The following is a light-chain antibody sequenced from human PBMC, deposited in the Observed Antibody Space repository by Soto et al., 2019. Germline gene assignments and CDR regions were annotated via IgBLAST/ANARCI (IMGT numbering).Light chain of an antibody. V-gene: IGKV3-11*01. J-gene: IGKJ5*01. Sequence: EIVFTQSPATLSLSPGERATLSCRASQSVSSYLAWYQQKPGQAPRLLIYDASNRATGIPARFSGSGSGTEFTLTINSLQAEDSAVYYCQQYYNWPRTFGQGTRLEIK. CDR3: QQYYNWPRT. CDR1: QSVSSY. CDR2: DAS.